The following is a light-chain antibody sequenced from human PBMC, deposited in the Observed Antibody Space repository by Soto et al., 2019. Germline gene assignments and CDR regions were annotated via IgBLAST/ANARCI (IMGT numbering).Light chain of an antibody. CDR3: QQRSNWPGT. CDR1: QSVSSY. V-gene: IGKV3-11*01. J-gene: IGKJ1*01. Sequence: IVVTQSPSTLSLSPGERATLSCRASQSVSSYLAWYQQKPGQAPRLLIYDASNRATGIPARFSGSGSGTDFTLTISSLEPEDFAVYYCQQRSNWPGTFGQGTKV. CDR2: DAS.